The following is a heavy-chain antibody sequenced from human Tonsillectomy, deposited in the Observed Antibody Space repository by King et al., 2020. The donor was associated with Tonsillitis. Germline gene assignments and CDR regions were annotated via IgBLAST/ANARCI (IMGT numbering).Heavy chain of an antibody. CDR2: FSGSGGST. CDR1: GFTFSNYA. J-gene: IGHJ4*02. D-gene: IGHD4-11*01. Sequence: VQLVESGGGSVQPGGSLRLSCAASGFTFSNYAMNWVRQAPGKGLEWVSGFSGSGGSTYYADSVNGRFTVSRDNSKNTLFLQMNSPRAEDTAVYYCAKDLRTTVTSLNSAAIDHWGQGTLVTVSS. CDR3: AKDLRTTVTSLNSAAIDH. V-gene: IGHV3-23*04.